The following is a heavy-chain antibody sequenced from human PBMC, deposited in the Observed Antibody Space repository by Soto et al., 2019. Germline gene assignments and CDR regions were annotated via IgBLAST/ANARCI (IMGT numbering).Heavy chain of an antibody. CDR3: ARVPIEVYYWGGHHPDIFDH. D-gene: IGHD3-10*01. Sequence: SETLSLACTVSGVSMETDKYYWSWLRQYPGKGPEWIGFISNSGTTSYTPSLLKRVTLSTDTSKNTFSLILTSVTAADTAVYFCARVPIEVYYWGGHHPDIFDHWAQGFVVPVSS. CDR1: GVSMETDKYY. CDR2: ISNSGTT. V-gene: IGHV4-31*03. J-gene: IGHJ4*02.